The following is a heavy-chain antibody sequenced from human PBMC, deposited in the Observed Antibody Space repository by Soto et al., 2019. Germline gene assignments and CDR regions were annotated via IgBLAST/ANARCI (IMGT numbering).Heavy chain of an antibody. D-gene: IGHD1-1*01. V-gene: IGHV1-69*02. J-gene: IGHJ6*04. Sequence: QVPLVQSGAEVKKPGSSVKVSCRASGGTFSNFTINWVRQSPGQGLEWMGRIIPILDFTTYAQKLQGRVTLTSDTTTGSAKTRLSSPRPEATAEYYCASEPPRPTGGYFYYSTEVWCTDTRVTVSS. CDR3: ASEPPRPTGGYFYYSTEV. CDR2: IIPILDFT. CDR1: GGTFSNFT.